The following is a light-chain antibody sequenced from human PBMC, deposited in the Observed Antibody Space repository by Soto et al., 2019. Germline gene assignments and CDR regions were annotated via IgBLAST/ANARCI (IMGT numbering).Light chain of an antibody. Sequence: DIQMTQSPSTLSAFVGDRVTITCRASQSISYRLAWYQQKPGKAPKLLIYDASNLGSGVPSTFSGSGSGTEFTLTIPSLQPDDFATYYCQQYNSYSWTFGHGTKVEIK. CDR1: QSISYR. J-gene: IGKJ1*01. CDR3: QQYNSYSWT. CDR2: DAS. V-gene: IGKV1-5*01.